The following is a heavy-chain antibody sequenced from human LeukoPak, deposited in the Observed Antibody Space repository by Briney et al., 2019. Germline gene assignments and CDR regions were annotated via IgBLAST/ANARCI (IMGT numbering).Heavy chain of an antibody. D-gene: IGHD3-22*01. CDR2: IYTSGST. CDR1: GGSISGSNY. CDR3: AREGYYDSPMDV. Sequence: PSETLSLICTVSGGSISGSNYWSWIRQPAGKGLEWIGRIYTSGSTNYNPSLKSRVTMSVDTSKNQFSLKLSSVTAADTAVYYCAREGYYDSPMDVWGKGTTVTISS. J-gene: IGHJ6*03. V-gene: IGHV4-4*07.